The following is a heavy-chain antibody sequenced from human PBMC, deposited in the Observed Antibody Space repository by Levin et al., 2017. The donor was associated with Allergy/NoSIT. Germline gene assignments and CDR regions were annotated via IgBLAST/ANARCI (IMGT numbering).Heavy chain of an antibody. CDR2: IYSGGST. J-gene: IGHJ3*02. D-gene: IGHD6-19*01. Sequence: LSLPCAASGFTVRSNYMSWVRQAPGKGLEWVSVIYSGGSTYYADSVKGRFTISRDNSKNTLYLQMNSLRAEDTAVYYCARSYSSGWRDAFDIWGQGTMVTVSS. V-gene: IGHV3-66*01. CDR3: ARSYSSGWRDAFDI. CDR1: GFTVRSNY.